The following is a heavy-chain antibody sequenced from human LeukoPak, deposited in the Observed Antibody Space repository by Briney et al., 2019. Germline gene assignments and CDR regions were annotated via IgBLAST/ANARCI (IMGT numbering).Heavy chain of an antibody. CDR3: ARDDMVRGVADAFDI. V-gene: IGHV3-33*01. J-gene: IGHJ3*02. D-gene: IGHD3-10*01. Sequence: GGSLRLSCAASGFTFSSYGMHWVRQAPGKGLEWVAVIWYDGSNKYYADSVKGRFTISRDNSENTLYLQMNSLRAEDTAVYYCARDDMVRGVADAFDIWGQGTMVTVSS. CDR1: GFTFSSYG. CDR2: IWYDGSNK.